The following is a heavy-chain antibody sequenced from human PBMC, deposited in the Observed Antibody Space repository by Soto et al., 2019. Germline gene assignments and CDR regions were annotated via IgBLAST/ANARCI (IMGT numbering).Heavy chain of an antibody. CDR2: ISPYNGNT. V-gene: IGHV1-18*01. Sequence: QVHLGQSGAEVKKPGASVKVSCKASGYIFTTYGISWVRQAPGQGLEWMGWISPYNGNTNYAQKFQGRVTMATDASTNTAFMELSSLRSDDTAVYYCARFAMVRPTDYWGQGTLVTVYS. J-gene: IGHJ4*02. CDR1: GYIFTTYG. CDR3: ARFAMVRPTDY. D-gene: IGHD3-10*01.